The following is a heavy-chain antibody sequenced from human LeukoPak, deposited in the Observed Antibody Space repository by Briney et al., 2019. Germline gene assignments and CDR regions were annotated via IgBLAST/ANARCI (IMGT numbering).Heavy chain of an antibody. CDR2: ISSRSSTF. Sequence: PGGSLRLSCAASGFTFSRYSMNWVGQPPGRGREWVSYISSRSSTFYYADSVKGRFTISRDNAKNSLYLQMNSLRAEDTAVYYCARDSVHGYYDSSCYSAPFDYWGQGTLVTVSS. CDR3: ARDSVHGYYDSSCYSAPFDY. J-gene: IGHJ4*02. V-gene: IGHV3-48*04. D-gene: IGHD3-22*01. CDR1: GFTFSRYS.